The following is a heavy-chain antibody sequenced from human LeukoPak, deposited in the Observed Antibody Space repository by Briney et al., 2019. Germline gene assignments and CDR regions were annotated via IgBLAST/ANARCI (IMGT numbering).Heavy chain of an antibody. V-gene: IGHV3-23*01. J-gene: IGHJ4*02. CDR1: GFTFSNYD. CDR3: AKRSFGGVIVSHDY. D-gene: IGHD3-16*02. Sequence: GGSLRLSCAASGFTFSNYDMNWVRQPPGKGLEWVSAISGSGGSTYYADSVRGRFPISRDNSKNTLYLQMNSLRAEDTALYYCAKRSFGGVIVSHDYWGQGTLVTVSS. CDR2: ISGSGGST.